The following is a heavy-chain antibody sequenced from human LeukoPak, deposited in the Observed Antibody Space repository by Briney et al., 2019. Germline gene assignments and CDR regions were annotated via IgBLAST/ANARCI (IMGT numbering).Heavy chain of an antibody. V-gene: IGHV5-51*01. D-gene: IGHD3-10*01. Sequence: GESLKISCKGSGYSFTSYWIGWVRQMPGKGLEWMGIIYPGDSDTRYSPSFQGQVTTSVDKSITTAYLQWSSLKASDTAMYYCARQLGSDAFDIGAKGQWSPCLQ. CDR3: ARQLGSDAFD. CDR2: IYPGDSDT. CDR1: GYSFTSYW. J-gene: IGHJ3*02.